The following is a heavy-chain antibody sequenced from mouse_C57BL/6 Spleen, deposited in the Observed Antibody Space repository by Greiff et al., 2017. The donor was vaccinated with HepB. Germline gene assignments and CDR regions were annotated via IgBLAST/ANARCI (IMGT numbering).Heavy chain of an antibody. D-gene: IGHD1-1*01. Sequence: EVKLLESGPGLVKPSQSLSLTCSVTGYSITSGYYWNWIRQFPGNKLEWMGYISYDGSNNYNPSLKNRISITRDTSKNQFFLKLNSVTTEDTATYYCARGDTTVFDYWGQGTTLTVSS. CDR1: GYSITSGYY. CDR2: ISYDGSN. J-gene: IGHJ2*01. CDR3: ARGDTTVFDY. V-gene: IGHV3-6*01.